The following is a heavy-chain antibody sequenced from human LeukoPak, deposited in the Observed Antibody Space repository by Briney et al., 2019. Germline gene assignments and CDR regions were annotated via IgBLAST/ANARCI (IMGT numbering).Heavy chain of an antibody. V-gene: IGHV1-24*01. CDR1: GYTLTELS. CDR2: FDPEDGET. D-gene: IGHD3-9*01. J-gene: IGHJ5*02. CDR3: ATVFPNQNWLPWFDP. Sequence: ASVKVSCKVSGYTLTELSMHWVRQAPGKGLEWMGGFDPEDGETIYAQKFQGRVTMTEDTSTDTAYMELSSLRSEDTAVYYWATVFPNQNWLPWFDPWGQGTLVTVSS.